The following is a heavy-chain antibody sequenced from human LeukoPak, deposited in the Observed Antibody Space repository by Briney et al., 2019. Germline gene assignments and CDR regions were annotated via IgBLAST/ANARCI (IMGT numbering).Heavy chain of an antibody. D-gene: IGHD5-18*01. CDR3: ARETFHAGYSYGYFDY. Sequence: SETLSLTCTVSGGSISSSSYYWGWIRQPPGKGLEWIGYIYYSGSTNYNPSLKSRVTISVDTSKNQFSLKLSSVTAADTAVYYCARETFHAGYSYGYFDYWGQGTLVTFST. CDR2: IYYSGST. V-gene: IGHV4-61*01. J-gene: IGHJ4*02. CDR1: GGSISSSSYY.